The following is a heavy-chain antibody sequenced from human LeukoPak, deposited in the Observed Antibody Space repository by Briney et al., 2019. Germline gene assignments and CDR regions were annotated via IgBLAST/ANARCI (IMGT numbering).Heavy chain of an antibody. CDR2: IYRGGDP. V-gene: IGHV3-53*01. J-gene: IGHJ4*02. D-gene: IGHD4-17*01. Sequence: GGSLRLSCAASGFTVSSNYMNWVRQAPGKGLDWVSAIYRGGDPYYADPVKGRFTFSRDNSKDTLYLQMNSLRVEDTALYYCARVSLTTANFDSWGQGTLVTVSS. CDR3: ARVSLTTANFDS. CDR1: GFTVSSNY.